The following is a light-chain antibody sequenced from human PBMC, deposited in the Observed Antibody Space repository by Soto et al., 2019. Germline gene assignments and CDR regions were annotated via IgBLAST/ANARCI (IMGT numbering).Light chain of an antibody. J-gene: IGKJ4*01. CDR3: QHYGSSPRVT. Sequence: EIVLTQSPGTLSLSPWERATLSCRASQSVDTNYLAWYQQRSGQAPRLRIYGASSRATGIPDRFSGSGYETDFTLTISRLEPEDFAVYYCQHYGSSPRVTFGGGTKVEIK. CDR2: GAS. V-gene: IGKV3-20*01. CDR1: QSVDTNY.